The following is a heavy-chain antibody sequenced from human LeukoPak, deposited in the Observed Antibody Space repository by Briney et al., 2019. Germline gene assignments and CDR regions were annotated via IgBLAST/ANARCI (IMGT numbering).Heavy chain of an antibody. CDR3: ARGVRLELRDAFDI. V-gene: IGHV1-69*13. D-gene: IGHD2-21*01. CDR2: IIPIFGTA. CDR1: GGTFSSYA. Sequence: GASVKVSCKASGGTFSSYAISWVRQAPGQGLEWVGGIIPIFGTANYAQKFQGRVTITADESTSTAYMELSSLRSEDTAVYYCARGVRLELRDAFDIWGQGTMVTVSS. J-gene: IGHJ3*02.